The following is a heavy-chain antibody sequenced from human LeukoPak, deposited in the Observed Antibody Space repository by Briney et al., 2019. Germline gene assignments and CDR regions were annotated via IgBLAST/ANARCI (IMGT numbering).Heavy chain of an antibody. CDR2: ISSSSSTI. Sequence: PGGSLRLSCAASGFTFSSYSMNWVRQAPGKGLEWVSYISSSSSTIYYADSVKGRFTISRDNAKNSLYPQMNSLRAEDTAVYYCARLSMPDWGQGTLVTVSS. CDR3: ARLSMPD. V-gene: IGHV3-48*01. CDR1: GFTFSSYS. D-gene: IGHD2-2*01. J-gene: IGHJ4*02.